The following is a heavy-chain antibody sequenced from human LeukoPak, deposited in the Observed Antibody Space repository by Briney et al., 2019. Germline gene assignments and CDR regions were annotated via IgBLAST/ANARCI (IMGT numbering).Heavy chain of an antibody. Sequence: SETLSLTCTVSGGSIGSYYWSWIRQPPGKGLEWIGYIYYSGSTKYNPSLKSRVTISVDTSKNQFSLKLSSVTAADTAVYYCARGGRATVITYWGQGTLVTVSS. J-gene: IGHJ4*02. D-gene: IGHD4-11*01. CDR3: ARGGRATVITY. CDR2: IYYSGST. V-gene: IGHV4-59*01. CDR1: GGSIGSYY.